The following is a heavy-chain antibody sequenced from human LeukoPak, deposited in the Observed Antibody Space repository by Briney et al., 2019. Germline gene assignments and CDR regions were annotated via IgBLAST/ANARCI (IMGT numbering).Heavy chain of an antibody. D-gene: IGHD2-2*01. CDR2: INPNSGGT. V-gene: IGHV1-2*02. J-gene: IGHJ4*02. Sequence: ASVKVSCKASGYTFTDYYMHWVRQAPGQGLEWMGWINPNSGGTNYAQKFQGRVTMTRDTSISTAYMELSRLRSDDTAVYYCARDWYCSSTSCYYFDYWGQGTLVTVSS. CDR1: GYTFTDYY. CDR3: ARDWYCSSTSCYYFDY.